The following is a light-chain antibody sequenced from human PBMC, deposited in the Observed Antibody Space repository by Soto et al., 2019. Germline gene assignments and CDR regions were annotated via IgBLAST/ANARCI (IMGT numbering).Light chain of an antibody. CDR2: SNN. CDR3: ATWDDSLHGYV. V-gene: IGLV1-44*01. CDR1: SSNVGSNT. Sequence: QSVLTQPPSASGTPGQRVTISCPGSSSNVGSNTVHWYQQLPGTAPKLLIYSNNQRPSGVPDRFSGSKSGTSASLAISGLQSEDEADYYCATWDDSLHGYVFGTGTKSPS. J-gene: IGLJ1*01.